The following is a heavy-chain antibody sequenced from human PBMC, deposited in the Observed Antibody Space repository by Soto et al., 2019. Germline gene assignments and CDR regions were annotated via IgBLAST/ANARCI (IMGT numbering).Heavy chain of an antibody. CDR2: MNPNSGNT. D-gene: IGHD4-17*01. Sequence: QVQLVQSGAEVKKPGASVKVSCKASGYTFTSYDINWVRQATGQGLEWMGWMNPNSGNTGYAQKLQGRVTMTRNTSISTAYMELSSLRSEDTAVYYCASRSTVTTLGYYYYGMDVWGQGTTVTVSS. CDR3: ASRSTVTTLGYYYYGMDV. J-gene: IGHJ6*02. V-gene: IGHV1-8*01. CDR1: GYTFTSYD.